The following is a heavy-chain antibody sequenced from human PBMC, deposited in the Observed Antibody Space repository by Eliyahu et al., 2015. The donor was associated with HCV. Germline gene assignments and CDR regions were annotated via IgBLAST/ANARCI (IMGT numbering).Heavy chain of an antibody. J-gene: IGHJ3*02. D-gene: IGHD6-19*01. Sequence: QVQLQQWGAGLLKPSETXSLTCAVYGXSFSGYXWSWIRQPPGKGLEWIGEINHSGSTNYNPSLKXRVTISVDTSKNQXSLKLSSVTAADTAVYYCARDSGWATIAFDIWGQGTMVTVSS. CDR3: ARDSGWATIAFDI. CDR2: INHSGST. CDR1: GXSFSGYX. V-gene: IGHV4-34*01.